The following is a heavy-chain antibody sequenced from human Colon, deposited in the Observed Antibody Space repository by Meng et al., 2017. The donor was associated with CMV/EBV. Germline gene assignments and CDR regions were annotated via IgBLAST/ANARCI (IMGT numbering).Heavy chain of an antibody. V-gene: IGHV3-30*04. J-gene: IGHJ4*02. CDR3: ARQNWGPSFDS. CDR2: ISSDGSKK. D-gene: IGHD7-27*01. Sequence: GESLKISCAASGFKSSGYVMHWVRQAPGKGLEWVAHISSDGSKKYYAASVQGRFTVSRDNSNNTLWLQMNSLRTEDTAVYYCARQNWGPSFDSWGQGTLVTVSS. CDR1: GFKSSGYV.